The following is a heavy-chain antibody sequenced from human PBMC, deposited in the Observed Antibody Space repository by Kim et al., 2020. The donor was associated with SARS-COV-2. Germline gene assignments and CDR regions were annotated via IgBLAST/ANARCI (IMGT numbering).Heavy chain of an antibody. V-gene: IGHV4-39*01. J-gene: IGHJ4*02. Sequence: YPNPSLKSRVTISVYTSKNQFSLKLSSVTAADTAVYYCARHDLSWWIDYWGQGTLVTVSS. CDR3: ARHDLSWWIDY. D-gene: IGHD2-15*01.